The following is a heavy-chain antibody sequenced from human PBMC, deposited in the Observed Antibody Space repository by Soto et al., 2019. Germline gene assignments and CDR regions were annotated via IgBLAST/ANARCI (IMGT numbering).Heavy chain of an antibody. CDR3: ARGVVVVPAAMPPYYFDY. V-gene: IGHV4-39*07. CDR2: IYYSGST. CDR1: GGSISSSSYY. D-gene: IGHD2-2*01. J-gene: IGHJ4*02. Sequence: SETLSLTCTVSGGSISSSSYYWGWIRQPPGKGLEWIGSIYYSGSTYYNPSLKSRVTISVDTSKNQFSLKLSSVTAADTAAYDCARGVVVVPAAMPPYYFDYWGQGTLVTVSS.